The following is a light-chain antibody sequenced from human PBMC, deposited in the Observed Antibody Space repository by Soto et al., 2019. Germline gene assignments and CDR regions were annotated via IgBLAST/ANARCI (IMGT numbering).Light chain of an antibody. CDR3: HQYGRSPRT. CDR2: GAS. V-gene: IGKV3-20*01. J-gene: IGKJ1*01. CDR1: QSVSSSS. Sequence: EIVLTQSPGTLSLSPGESATLSCRASQSVSSSSFAWYQQKPGQAPRLLIYGASSRATGIPDRFSGSGSGTDFTLTISRLEPEDFAAYYCHQYGRSPRTFGQGTKVEIK.